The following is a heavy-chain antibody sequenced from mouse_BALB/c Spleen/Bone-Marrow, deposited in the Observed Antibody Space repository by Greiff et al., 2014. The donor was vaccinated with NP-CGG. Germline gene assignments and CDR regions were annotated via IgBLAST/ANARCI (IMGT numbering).Heavy chain of an antibody. Sequence: VQLQQSGAELVKPGASVKLSCTASGFNIKDTYMHWVKQRPEQGLEWIGRIDPANGNTKYDPKFQGKATITVDTSSNTAYLQLSSLTSEDTAVYYCAIYYYGSSGFAYWGQGTLVTVSA. V-gene: IGHV14-3*02. CDR1: GFNIKDTY. CDR2: IDPANGNT. D-gene: IGHD1-1*01. J-gene: IGHJ3*01. CDR3: AIYYYGSSGFAY.